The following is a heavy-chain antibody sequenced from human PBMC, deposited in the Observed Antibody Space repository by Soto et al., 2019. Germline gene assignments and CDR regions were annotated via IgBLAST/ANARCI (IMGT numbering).Heavy chain of an antibody. CDR1: GYSFTSYW. J-gene: IGHJ6*02. Sequence: GESLKISCQGSGYSFTSYWISWVRQMPGKGLEWMGRIDPSDSYTNYSPSFQGHVTISADKSISTAYLQWSSLKASDTAMYYCATARATIYYYYGMDVWGQGTTVTVS. CDR2: IDPSDSYT. CDR3: ATARATIYYYYGMDV. D-gene: IGHD3-10*01. V-gene: IGHV5-10-1*01.